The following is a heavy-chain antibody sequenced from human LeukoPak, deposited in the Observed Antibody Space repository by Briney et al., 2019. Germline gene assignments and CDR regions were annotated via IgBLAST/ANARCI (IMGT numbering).Heavy chain of an antibody. V-gene: IGHV3-21*04. D-gene: IGHD2-2*01. Sequence: GGSLRLSCAASGFTFSSYSMNWVRQAPGKGLEWVSSISSSSSYIYYADSVKGRFTISRDNAKNSLYLQMNSLRPEDTALYYCAKRRSSTTGSPFDCWGQGTLVAVSS. CDR2: ISSSSSYI. J-gene: IGHJ4*02. CDR1: GFTFSSYS. CDR3: AKRRSSTTGSPFDC.